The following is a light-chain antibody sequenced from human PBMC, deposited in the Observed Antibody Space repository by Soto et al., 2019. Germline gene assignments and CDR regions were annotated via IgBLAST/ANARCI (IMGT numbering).Light chain of an antibody. CDR3: QQYNNWIT. V-gene: IGKV3-11*01. CDR1: QSVSNY. CDR2: DAS. J-gene: IGKJ5*01. Sequence: VFTQSPCTLSLSPGDRATLSCRASQSVSNYVAWYQQRPGQAPRLLIYDASNRATGIPARFSGSGSGTDFTLTISSLEPEDFAVYYCQQYNNWITFGQGTRLEI.